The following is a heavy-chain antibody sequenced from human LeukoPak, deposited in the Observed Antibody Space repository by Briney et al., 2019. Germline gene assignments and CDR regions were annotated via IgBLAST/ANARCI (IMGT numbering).Heavy chain of an antibody. CDR1: GYTLTELS. Sequence: ASVKVSCKVSGYTLTELSMHWVRQAPGKGLEWMGGFDPEDGETFYAQKFQGRVTMTEDTSTDTAYMELSSLRSDDTAVYYCAIDSYYDILNGGTGYYFDYWGQGTLVTVSS. J-gene: IGHJ4*02. CDR2: FDPEDGET. D-gene: IGHD3-9*01. CDR3: AIDSYYDILNGGTGYYFDY. V-gene: IGHV1-24*01.